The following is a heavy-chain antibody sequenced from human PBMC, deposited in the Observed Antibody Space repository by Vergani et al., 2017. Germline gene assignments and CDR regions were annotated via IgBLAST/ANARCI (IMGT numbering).Heavy chain of an antibody. J-gene: IGHJ6*02. Sequence: QVQLQESGPGLVKPSETLSLTCTLSGGSISSSSHFWGWLRQTPGKGLEWIGSIYYTGSAYYNPSLKSRVSISVDASKNRFSLKLSSVTAADSAVFYCARRESGHYDASYYDLDVWGQGTTVTVSS. V-gene: IGHV4-39*01. CDR3: ARRESGHYDASYYDLDV. CDR1: GGSISSSSHF. D-gene: IGHD3-16*01. CDR2: IYYTGSA.